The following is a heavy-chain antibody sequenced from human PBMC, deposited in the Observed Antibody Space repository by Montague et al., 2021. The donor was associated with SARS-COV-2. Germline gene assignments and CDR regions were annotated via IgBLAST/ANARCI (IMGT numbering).Heavy chain of an antibody. Sequence: PALVKPTQTLTLTCTFSGFSLTTGGMYVSWIRQPPGKVLEWLARIDWDDDKYYSASLKTRLTISKDTSKNLVVLTMTDLDPLDTGTYYCARTDGFNLLGFDSWGQGTLVAVSS. CDR2: IDWDDDK. V-gene: IGHV2-70*11. CDR1: GFSLTTGGMY. CDR3: ARTDGFNLLGFDS. D-gene: IGHD5-24*01. J-gene: IGHJ4*02.